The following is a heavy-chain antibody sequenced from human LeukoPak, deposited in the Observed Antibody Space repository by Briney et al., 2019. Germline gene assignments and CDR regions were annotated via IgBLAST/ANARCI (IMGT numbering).Heavy chain of an antibody. V-gene: IGHV3-53*01. CDR1: GFTVSSNY. CDR2: IYSGGST. D-gene: IGHD4-17*01. J-gene: IGHJ6*02. Sequence: GGSLRLSCAASGFTVSSNYMSWVRQAPGKGLEWVSVIYSGGSTYYADSVKGRFTISRDNSKNTLYLQMNSLRAEDTAVYYCARDPGTTVTTSDYYYGMDVWGQGTTVTVSS. CDR3: ARDPGTTVTTSDYYYGMDV.